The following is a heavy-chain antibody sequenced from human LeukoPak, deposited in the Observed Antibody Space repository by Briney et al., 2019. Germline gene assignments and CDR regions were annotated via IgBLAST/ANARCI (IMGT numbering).Heavy chain of an antibody. CDR1: GYTFTSYY. V-gene: IGHV1-46*01. D-gene: IGHD3-3*01. CDR2: INPSGGST. CDR3: AREVLRITIFGVVISPYYFDY. Sequence: GASVKVSCKASGYTFTSYYMHWVRQAPGQGLEWMGIINPSGGSTSYAQKFQGRDTMTRDTSTSTVYMELSSLRSEDTAVYYCAREVLRITIFGVVISPYYFDYWGQGTLVTVSS. J-gene: IGHJ4*02.